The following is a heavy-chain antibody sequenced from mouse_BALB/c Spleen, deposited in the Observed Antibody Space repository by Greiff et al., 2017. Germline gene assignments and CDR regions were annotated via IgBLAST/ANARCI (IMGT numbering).Heavy chain of an antibody. D-gene: IGHD1-2*01. CDR1: GYSFTGYF. Sequence: VQLKESGPELVKPGASVKISCKASGYSFTGYFMNWVKQSHGKSLEWIGRINPDNGDTFYNQKFKGKATLTVDKSSSTAHMELLSLTSEDSAIYYCGREIHYYGFYAMDYWGQGTSVTVSA. CDR3: GREIHYYGFYAMDY. CDR2: INPDNGDT. J-gene: IGHJ4*01. V-gene: IGHV1-37*01.